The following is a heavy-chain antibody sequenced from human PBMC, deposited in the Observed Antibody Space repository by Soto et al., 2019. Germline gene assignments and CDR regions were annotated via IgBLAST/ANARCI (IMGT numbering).Heavy chain of an antibody. CDR3: ARVHVMVVAGSTFDY. CDR1: GDSISSGYH. J-gene: IGHJ4*01. D-gene: IGHD6-19*01. Sequence: PSETLSLTCAVSGDSISSGYHWAWIRQPPGKGPEWIASIYHGGTTFYNPSLKSRITISVDTSNNQFSLKLTSVTAADTAVYYCARVHVMVVAGSTFDYLGHGTLVTVSS. CDR2: IYHGGTT. V-gene: IGHV4-38-2*01.